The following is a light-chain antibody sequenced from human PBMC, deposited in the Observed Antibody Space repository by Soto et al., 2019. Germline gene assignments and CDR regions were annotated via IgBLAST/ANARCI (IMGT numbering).Light chain of an antibody. CDR1: SSNIGAGYD. J-gene: IGLJ2*01. Sequence: QSVLTQPPSVSGAPGQRVTIYCTGSSSNIGAGYDVHWYQQHPGTAPRLLIYGATHRPSGVPERFSGSRSGSSASLTITGLQTEDESFYHCLSFDCGLSGPLFGGGTKVTVL. CDR3: LSFDCGLSGPL. CDR2: GAT. V-gene: IGLV1-40*01.